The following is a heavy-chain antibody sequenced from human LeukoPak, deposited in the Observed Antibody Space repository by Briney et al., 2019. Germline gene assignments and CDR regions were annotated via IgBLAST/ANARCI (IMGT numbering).Heavy chain of an antibody. CDR3: AKGEAAAEG. Sequence: GGSLRLSCAASGFTFSSYAMHWVRQAPGKGLEYVSAISSNGGSTYYANSVKGRFTISRDNPKNTLYLQMGSLRAEDMAVYYCAKGEAAAEGWGQGTLVTVSS. CDR2: ISSNGGST. CDR1: GFTFSSYA. J-gene: IGHJ4*02. V-gene: IGHV3-64*01. D-gene: IGHD6-13*01.